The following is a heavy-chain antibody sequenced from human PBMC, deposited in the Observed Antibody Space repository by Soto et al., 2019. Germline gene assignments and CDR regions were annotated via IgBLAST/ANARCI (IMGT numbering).Heavy chain of an antibody. V-gene: IGHV1-69*12. J-gene: IGHJ6*02. Sequence: QVQLEQSGAEVKKPGSSVKVSCKASGGTFSNSAISWVRQAPGQGLEWMGGIMPIFRTPDYAQKFQGRVTITADESTSTAYMELSGLRSDDTAIYYCERDKDRAQLGGNYYYILDVWGQGTTVTVSS. D-gene: IGHD3-3*02. CDR2: IMPIFRTP. CDR3: ERDKDRAQLGGNYYYILDV. CDR1: GGTFSNSA.